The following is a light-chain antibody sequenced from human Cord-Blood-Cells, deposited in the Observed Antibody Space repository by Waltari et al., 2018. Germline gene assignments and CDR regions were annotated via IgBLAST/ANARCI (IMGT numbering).Light chain of an antibody. CDR3: AAWDDSLSGYV. J-gene: IGLJ1*01. Sequence: QSVLTQPPSASGTPGQRVTISCSGSSSNIGSNYVYWYQQLPGTAPKLLMYRNNLRPSGVPDRFSGSKSGTSASLAISGLRSEDEADYYCAAWDDSLSGYVFGTGTKVTVI. V-gene: IGLV1-47*01. CDR2: RNN. CDR1: SSNIGSNY.